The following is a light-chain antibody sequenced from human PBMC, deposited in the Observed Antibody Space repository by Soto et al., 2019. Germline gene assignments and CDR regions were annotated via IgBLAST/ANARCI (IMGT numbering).Light chain of an antibody. Sequence: EIVMTQSPATLSVSPGERATLSCRASQSVSSNLDWYQQKPGQAPRLLIYGASTRATGIPARFSGSGSGTEFALTIRSLQSEHFAAYYCQQYNNWPPVTFGQGTKLEIK. CDR2: GAS. J-gene: IGKJ2*01. CDR3: QQYNNWPPVT. V-gene: IGKV3-15*01. CDR1: QSVSSN.